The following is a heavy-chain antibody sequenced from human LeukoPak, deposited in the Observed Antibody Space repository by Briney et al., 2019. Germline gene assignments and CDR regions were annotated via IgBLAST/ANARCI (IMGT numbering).Heavy chain of an antibody. J-gene: IGHJ4*02. Sequence: GGTLRLSCAASGFTFSRYWMHWVRQASGKGLVWVSRISPDGSTTLYADSVKGRFTISRDNAKNTLHLQTNSLVAEDTAVYYCTTVLSSKRYNVCDYGGEGTLVTVPS. D-gene: IGHD6-13*01. CDR3: TTVLSSKRYNVCDY. V-gene: IGHV3-74*03. CDR1: GFTFSRYW. CDR2: ISPDGSTT.